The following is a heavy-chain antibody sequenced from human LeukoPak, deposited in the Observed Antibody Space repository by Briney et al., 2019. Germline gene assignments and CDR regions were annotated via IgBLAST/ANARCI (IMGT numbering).Heavy chain of an antibody. J-gene: IGHJ5*02. D-gene: IGHD6-13*01. CDR1: GGSISSSNW. CDR2: IYHSGST. Sequence: SETLSLTCAVSGGSISSSNWWSWVRQPPGKGLEWIGEIYHSGSTNYNPSPKSRVTISVDKSKNQFSLKLSSVTAADTAVYYCARLIGSSWYGGWFDPWGQGTLVTVSS. CDR3: ARLIGSSWYGGWFDP. V-gene: IGHV4-4*02.